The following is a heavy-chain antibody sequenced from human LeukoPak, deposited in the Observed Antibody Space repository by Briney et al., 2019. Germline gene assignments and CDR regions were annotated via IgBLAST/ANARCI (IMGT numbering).Heavy chain of an antibody. D-gene: IGHD6-19*01. Sequence: SLRLSCAASGFPFSSYAMSWVRQAPGEGVGWVSAISGSGGSTYYADSVKGRFTISRDNSKNTLYLQMNSLRAEDTAVYYCARKYSSGWYVYYFDYWGQGTLVTVSS. CDR1: GFPFSSYA. CDR2: ISGSGGST. V-gene: IGHV3-23*01. CDR3: ARKYSSGWYVYYFDY. J-gene: IGHJ4*02.